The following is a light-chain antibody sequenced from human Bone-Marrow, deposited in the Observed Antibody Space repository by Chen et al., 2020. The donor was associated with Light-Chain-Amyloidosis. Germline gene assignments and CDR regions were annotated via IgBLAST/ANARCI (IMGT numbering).Light chain of an antibody. CDR2: RDT. J-gene: IGLJ2*01. V-gene: IGLV3-25*03. CDR1: DLPTQY. CDR3: QSADSSGTYEVI. Sequence: SSELTQPPSVSVSPGQTASLTCSGDDLPTQYAYGYQQKPGQAPVLVIHRDTERPSGISERFSGSSSGTTATLTIRRVQAEDEADYHCQSADSSGTYEVIFGGGTKLTVL.